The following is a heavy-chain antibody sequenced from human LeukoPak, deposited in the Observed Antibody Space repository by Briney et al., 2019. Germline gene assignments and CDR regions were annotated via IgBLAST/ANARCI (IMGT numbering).Heavy chain of an antibody. D-gene: IGHD3-16*01. V-gene: IGHV4-31*03. CDR1: GGSISSGGYY. CDR3: ARGQIRGLGGNLGD. CDR2: IYYSGST. Sequence: SQTLSLTCTVSGGSISSGGYYWSWIRQHPGKGLEWIGYIYYSGSTYYNPSLKSRVTISVDTSKNQFSLKLSSVTAADTAVYYCARGQIRGLGGNLGDWGQGTLVTVSS. J-gene: IGHJ4*02.